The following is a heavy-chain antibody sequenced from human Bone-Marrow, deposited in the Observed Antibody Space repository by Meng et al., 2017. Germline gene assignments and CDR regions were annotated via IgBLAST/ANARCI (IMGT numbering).Heavy chain of an antibody. CDR2: INHSGST. V-gene: IGHV4-34*01. D-gene: IGHD2-21*01. J-gene: IGHJ4*02. CDR1: GGSFSAYD. CDR3: RLTYCMGDCVDY. Sequence: QVQVQQWGAGLLKPSETLSLTCAFYGGSFSAYDWSWIRQPPGEGLEWLGQINHSGSTNDNPSLKSRVTISIDTSRNQLSLKLSSVTAAGTAVYYCRLTYCMGDCVDYWGQGTLVTVSS.